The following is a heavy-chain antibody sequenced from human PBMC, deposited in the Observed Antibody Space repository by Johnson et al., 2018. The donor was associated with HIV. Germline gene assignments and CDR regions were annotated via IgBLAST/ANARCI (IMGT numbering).Heavy chain of an antibody. D-gene: IGHD5-24*01. V-gene: IGHV3-30*03. J-gene: IGHJ3*02. CDR3: ARGCRDGYTCDVFDI. CDR2: SSYDGTNK. CDR1: GFTFSNYG. Sequence: QVQLVESGGGVVQPGGSLRLSCAASGFTFSNYGMHWVRQAPGKGLEWVAVSSYDGTNKYYADSVKGRFTISRDNSKNTLYLQMTSLRAEDTAVYYCARGCRDGYTCDVFDIWGQGTTVTVSS.